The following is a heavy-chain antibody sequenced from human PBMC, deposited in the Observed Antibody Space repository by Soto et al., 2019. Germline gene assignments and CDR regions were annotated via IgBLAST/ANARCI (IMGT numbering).Heavy chain of an antibody. CDR2: IYHSGST. CDR1: GGSISSSNW. Sequence: SETLSLTCAVSGGSISSSNWWSWVRQPPGKGLEWIGEIYHSGSTNYNPSLKSRVTISVDKSKNQFSLNLSSVTAADTAVYYCARANRVVVYLDSWGQGALVTVSS. V-gene: IGHV4-4*02. CDR3: ARANRVVVYLDS. J-gene: IGHJ4*02. D-gene: IGHD2-15*01.